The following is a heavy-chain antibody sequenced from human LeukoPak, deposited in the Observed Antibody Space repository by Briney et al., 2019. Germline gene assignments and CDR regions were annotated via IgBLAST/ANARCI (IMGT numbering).Heavy chain of an antibody. CDR2: ISWNSGSI. CDR3: AKGRDKYQLLSKNWFDP. CDR1: GFTFDDYA. Sequence: GGSLRLSCAASGFTFDDYAMHGVRQAPGKGLEWVSGISWNSGSIGYADSVKGRFTIFRDNAKNSLYLQMNSLRAEDTALYYCAKGRDKYQLLSKNWFDPWGQGTLVTVSS. V-gene: IGHV3-9*01. D-gene: IGHD2-2*01. J-gene: IGHJ5*02.